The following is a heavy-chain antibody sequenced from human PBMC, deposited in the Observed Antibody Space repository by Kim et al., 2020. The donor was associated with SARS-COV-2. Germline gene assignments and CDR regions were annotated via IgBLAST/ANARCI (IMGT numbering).Heavy chain of an antibody. V-gene: IGHV4-31*03. J-gene: IGHJ6*02. CDR3: ARDNGRRQQLVRYGMDV. Sequence: SETLSLTCTVSGGSISSGGYYWSWIHQHPGKGLEWIGYIYYSGSTYDNPSLKSRVTISVDTSKNQFSLKLSSVTAADTAVYFCARDNGRRQQLVRYGMDVWGQGTTVTVSS. CDR2: IYYSGST. D-gene: IGHD6-13*01. CDR1: GGSISSGGYY.